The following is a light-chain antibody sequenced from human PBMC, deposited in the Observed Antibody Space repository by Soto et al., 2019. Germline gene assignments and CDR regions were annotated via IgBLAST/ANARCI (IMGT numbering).Light chain of an antibody. V-gene: IGLV1-40*01. CDR1: TSNIGAGYD. CDR3: QSFDISLSAVV. CDR2: GNN. J-gene: IGLJ2*01. Sequence: QSVLTQAPSVSGAPGQRVAFSCTGSTSNIGAGYDVHWYQHLPGRAPRLLIYGNNNRPSGVPDRFSASKSGSSASLAITGLQADDEADYFCQSFDISLSAVVFGGGTKLTVL.